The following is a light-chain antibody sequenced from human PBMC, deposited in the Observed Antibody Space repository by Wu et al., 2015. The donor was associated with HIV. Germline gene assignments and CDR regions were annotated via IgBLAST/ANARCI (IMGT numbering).Light chain of an antibody. Sequence: IVLTQSPATLSLSPGEGATLSCRASQSIGSSLGWYQQKPGQAPRLLIYDAYYRATGIPARFTGSGSGTHFTLTISSLEPEDFAVYYCQQRSNWPPYTFGQGTKLEIK. CDR2: DAY. V-gene: IGKV3-11*01. CDR1: QSIGSS. J-gene: IGKJ2*01. CDR3: QQRSNWPPYT.